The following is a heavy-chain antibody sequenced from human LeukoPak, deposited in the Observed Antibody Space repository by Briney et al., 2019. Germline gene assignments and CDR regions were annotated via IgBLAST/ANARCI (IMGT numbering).Heavy chain of an antibody. Sequence: GGSLRLSCAASGFTFSSYAMSWDRQAPGKGLEWVSAISGSGGSTYYADSVKGRFTISRDNSKNTLYLQMNSLRAEDTAVYYCARRTTTYYYDSSGYYFHYWGQGTLVTVSS. V-gene: IGHV3-23*01. CDR1: GFTFSSYA. CDR3: ARRTTTYYYDSSGYYFHY. D-gene: IGHD3-22*01. J-gene: IGHJ4*02. CDR2: ISGSGGST.